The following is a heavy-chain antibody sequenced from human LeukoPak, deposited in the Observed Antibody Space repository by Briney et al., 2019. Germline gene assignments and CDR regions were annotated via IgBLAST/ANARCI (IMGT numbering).Heavy chain of an antibody. D-gene: IGHD1-1*01. CDR2: ISSSSRTI. Sequence: GGSLRLSCAASGFTFSNYAMSWVRQSPGKGLEWGSYISSSSRTIYYADSVKGRLTISRDNAKNSLYLQMNRLRAEDTAVYSCERDPTSNGRSADDAFDIWGQGTVVTVSS. CDR1: GFTFSNYA. V-gene: IGHV3-48*01. J-gene: IGHJ3*02. CDR3: ERDPTSNGRSADDAFDI.